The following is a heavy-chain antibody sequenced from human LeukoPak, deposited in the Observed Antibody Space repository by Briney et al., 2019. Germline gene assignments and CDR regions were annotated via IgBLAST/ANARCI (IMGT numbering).Heavy chain of an antibody. CDR1: GITVSGNY. V-gene: IGHV3-66*02. D-gene: IGHD6-13*01. CDR2: IYSGGST. Sequence: GGSLRLSCAVSGITVSGNYMTWARQAPGKGLDWVSAIYSGGSTYYADSVKGRFTISRDNSKNTLYLQMNSLRPEDTAVYYCARETGETGYSSSWYYFDYWGQGTLVTVSS. J-gene: IGHJ4*02. CDR3: ARETGETGYSSSWYYFDY.